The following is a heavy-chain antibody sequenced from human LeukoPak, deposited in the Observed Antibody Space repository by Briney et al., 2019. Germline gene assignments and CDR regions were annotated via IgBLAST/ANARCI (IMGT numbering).Heavy chain of an antibody. CDR3: GRVTLYAFDI. D-gene: IGHD4-23*01. J-gene: IGHJ3*02. V-gene: IGHV1-46*01. CDR2: ISPSGGST. Sequence: SVKVSCKASGNTFSSYFIHWVRQAPGQGLEWMGIISPSGGSTSYAQEFQGRVTMTRDTSTSTVYMELSSLRSEDTAVYYCGRVTLYAFDIWGQGTMVTASS. CDR1: GNTFSSYF.